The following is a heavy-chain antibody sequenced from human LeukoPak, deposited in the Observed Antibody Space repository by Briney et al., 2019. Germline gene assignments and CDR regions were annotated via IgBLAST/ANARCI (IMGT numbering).Heavy chain of an antibody. V-gene: IGHV1-69*05. J-gene: IGHJ4*02. D-gene: IGHD3-22*01. CDR3: ARDASAYYYDSGGYRFDY. CDR1: GGTFSSYA. CDR2: IIPIFGTA. Sequence: SVKVSCKASGGTFSSYAISWVRQAPGQGLEWMGRIIPIFGTANYAQKFQGRVTITTDESTSTAYMELSSLRSEDTAVYYCARDASAYYYDSGGYRFDYWGQGTLVTVSS.